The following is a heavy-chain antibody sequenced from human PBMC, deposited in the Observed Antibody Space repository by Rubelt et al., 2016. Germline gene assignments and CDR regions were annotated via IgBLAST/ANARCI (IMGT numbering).Heavy chain of an antibody. CDR2: ISAYNGNN. V-gene: IGHV1-18*01. CDR3: ARFAIGGHSSGYLFDY. J-gene: IGHJ4*02. Sequence: QVQLVQSGAEVKKPGASVKVSCKASGYTFTSYGISWVRQAPGQGLEWMGWISAYNGNNNYARKRRGRVTRTTDTSTSKAYMELRGLRSDDTAVYYCARFAIGGHSSGYLFDYWGQGTLVTVSS. CDR1: GYTFTSYG. D-gene: IGHD3-22*01.